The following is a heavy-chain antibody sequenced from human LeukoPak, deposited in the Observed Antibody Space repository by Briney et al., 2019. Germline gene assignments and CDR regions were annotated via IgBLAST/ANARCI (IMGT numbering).Heavy chain of an antibody. CDR2: VHLNGAT. CDR1: GGSILSTNW. V-gene: IGHV4-4*02. CDR3: TRESGAFSPFGF. Sequence: SETLSLTCAVPGGSILSTNWWSWVRQPPGKGLEWIGEVHLNGATNYNPSVEGRVTMSIGKSKNHLSLEVISVTAADTAMYYCTRESGAFSPFGFWGQGTLVTVSS. D-gene: IGHD1-26*01. J-gene: IGHJ4*02.